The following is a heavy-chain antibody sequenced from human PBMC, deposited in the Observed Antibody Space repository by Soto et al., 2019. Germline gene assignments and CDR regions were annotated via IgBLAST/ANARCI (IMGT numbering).Heavy chain of an antibody. D-gene: IGHD3-22*01. CDR1: GFTFSSYA. CDR2: ISYDGSNK. J-gene: IGHJ3*02. Sequence: QVQLVESGGGVVQPGRSLRLSCAASGFTFSSYAMHWVRQAPGKGLEWVAVISYDGSNKYYADSVKGRFTISRDNSKNTLYLQMNSLRAEDTAEYYCARDSSGVRRPGDAFDIWCQGTMVTVSS. V-gene: IGHV3-30-3*01. CDR3: ARDSSGVRRPGDAFDI.